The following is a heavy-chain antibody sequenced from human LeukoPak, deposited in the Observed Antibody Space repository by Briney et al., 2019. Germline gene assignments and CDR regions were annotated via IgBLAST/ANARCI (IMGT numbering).Heavy chain of an antibody. CDR3: ARSSYSSSSSV. J-gene: IGHJ3*01. CDR1: GGTFRGFW. Sequence: GGSLRLSCAVSGGTFRGFWMSWSRQAPGKGLEWVASINSDGSEGYYADVVKGRFTISRDNAKNSLYLQINSLRAEDTAVYYCARSSYSSSSSVWGQGTMVTVSS. V-gene: IGHV3-7*03. D-gene: IGHD6-6*01. CDR2: INSDGSEG.